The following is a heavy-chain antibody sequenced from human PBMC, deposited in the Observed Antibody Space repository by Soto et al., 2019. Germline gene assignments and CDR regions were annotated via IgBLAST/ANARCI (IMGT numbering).Heavy chain of an antibody. J-gene: IGHJ5*02. Sequence: QLQLQESGPGLVKPSETLSLTCTVSGGSISSSGYYWGWIRPPPGKGLEWIGTIYNSGSTYYNPYLKTRVTISVETSKNQFSLRLSSVTAAETAVYYFATSNWFDPWGQGTLVTVSS. CDR1: GGSISSSGYY. CDR3: ATSNWFDP. V-gene: IGHV4-39*01. CDR2: IYNSGST.